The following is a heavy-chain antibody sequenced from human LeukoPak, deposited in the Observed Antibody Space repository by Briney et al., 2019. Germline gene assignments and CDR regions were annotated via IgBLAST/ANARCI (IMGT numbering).Heavy chain of an antibody. J-gene: IGHJ3*02. Sequence: GASVKVSCKASGYTFTSYGISWVRQAPGQGLGWMGWISAYNGNTNYAQKFQGRVTMTTDTSTSTAYMELRSLRSDDTAVYYCARIDTSLGYCSGDSCYLDGPNAFDIWGQGTMVTVSS. CDR1: GYTFTSYG. V-gene: IGHV1-18*01. D-gene: IGHD2-15*01. CDR2: ISAYNGNT. CDR3: ARIDTSLGYCSGDSCYLDGPNAFDI.